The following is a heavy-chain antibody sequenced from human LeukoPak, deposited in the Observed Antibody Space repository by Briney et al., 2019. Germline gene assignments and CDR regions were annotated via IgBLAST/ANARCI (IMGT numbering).Heavy chain of an antibody. Sequence: PSETLSLTCTVSSDSISSSSYYWGWIRQPPGKGLEWIGEINHSGNTNYNPSLKSRVTISVDTSKNQFSLKLSSVTAADTAVYYCARGLYYYDSSGYYDYYYMDVWGKGTTVTVSS. CDR3: ARGLYYYDSSGYYDYYYMDV. D-gene: IGHD3-22*01. CDR1: SDSISSSSYY. V-gene: IGHV4-39*07. J-gene: IGHJ6*03. CDR2: INHSGNT.